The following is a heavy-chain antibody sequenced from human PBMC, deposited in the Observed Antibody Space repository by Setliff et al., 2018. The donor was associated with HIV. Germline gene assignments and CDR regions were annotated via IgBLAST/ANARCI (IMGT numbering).Heavy chain of an antibody. CDR3: ARDLKRPNSNFWGGYPIPFDS. Sequence: ASVKVSCKASGYTFTSYGISWVRQAPGQGLELMGWINTNTGNPTYAQGFTGRFVFSLDTSVSTAYLQISSLKAEDTAVYFCARDLKRPNSNFWGGYPIPFDSWGQGTLVTSPQ. CDR2: INTNTGNP. V-gene: IGHV7-4-1*02. J-gene: IGHJ4*02. D-gene: IGHD3-3*01. CDR1: GYTFTSYG.